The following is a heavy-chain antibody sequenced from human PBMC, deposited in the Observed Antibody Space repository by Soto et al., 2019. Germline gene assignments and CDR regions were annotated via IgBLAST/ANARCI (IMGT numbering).Heavy chain of an antibody. J-gene: IGHJ4*02. CDR1: GFTFSTYW. D-gene: IGHD3-10*01. CDR2: IKEDGSEK. Sequence: GGSLRLSCAASGFTFSTYWMSWVRQAPGKGLEWVANIKEDGSEKNYVDSVKGRFTISRDNAKNSLYLQMNSLRAEDTALFFCVRVGYYFVSGTSYKVFGYFDYWGQGTPVTVS. CDR3: VRVGYYFVSGTSYKVFGYFDY. V-gene: IGHV3-7*01.